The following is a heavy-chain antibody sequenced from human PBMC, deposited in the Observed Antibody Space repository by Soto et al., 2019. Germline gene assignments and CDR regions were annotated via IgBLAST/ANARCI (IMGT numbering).Heavy chain of an antibody. V-gene: IGHV4-31*03. J-gene: IGHJ4*02. CDR2: IYYSGST. CDR3: ARLYDSSGHFDY. Sequence: SETLSLTCTVSGGSISSGGYYWSWIRQHPGKGLEWIGYIYYSGSTYYNPSLKSRVTISVDTSKNQFSLKLSSVTAADTAVYYCARLYDSSGHFDYWGQGTLVTVSS. CDR1: GGSISSGGYY. D-gene: IGHD3-22*01.